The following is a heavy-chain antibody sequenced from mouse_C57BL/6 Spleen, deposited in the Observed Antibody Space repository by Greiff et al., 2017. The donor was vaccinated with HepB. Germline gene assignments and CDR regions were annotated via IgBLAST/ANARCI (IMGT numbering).Heavy chain of an antibody. J-gene: IGHJ1*03. V-gene: IGHV1-69*01. Sequence: VQLQQPGAELVMPGASVKLSCKASGYTFTSYWMHWVKQRPGQGLEWIGEIDPSDSYTNYNQKFKGKSTLTVDKSSSTAYMQLSSLTSEDSAVYYCASEITTGRYFDVWGTGTTVTVSS. CDR1: GYTFTSYW. CDR3: ASEITTGRYFDV. D-gene: IGHD2-4*01. CDR2: IDPSDSYT.